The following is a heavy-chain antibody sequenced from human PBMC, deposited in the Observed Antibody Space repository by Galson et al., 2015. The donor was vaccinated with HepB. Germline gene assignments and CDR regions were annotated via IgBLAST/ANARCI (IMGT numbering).Heavy chain of an antibody. Sequence: SLRLSCAASGFSISTYWMSWVRQAPGKGLEWVANIKQDGSEKYYVDSVKGRFTLSRENAKNSVYLQMNSLRAEDTAVYYCASSRGYDTSGHFMDACDLWGQGTMVTVSS. CDR1: GFSISTYW. J-gene: IGHJ3*01. CDR2: IKQDGSEK. CDR3: ASSRGYDTSGHFMDACDL. D-gene: IGHD3-22*01. V-gene: IGHV3-7*01.